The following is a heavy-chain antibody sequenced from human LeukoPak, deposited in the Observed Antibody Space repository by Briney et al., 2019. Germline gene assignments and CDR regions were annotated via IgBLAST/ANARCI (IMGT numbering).Heavy chain of an antibody. Sequence: GGSLRLSCAASGFTFSSYSMNWVRQAPGKGLEWVSSISSSSSYIYYADSVKGRFTISRDNAKNSLYLQMNSLRAEDTAVYYCAKLPGVATIGGANFDYWGQGILVTVSS. D-gene: IGHD5-12*01. V-gene: IGHV3-21*01. CDR3: AKLPGVATIGGANFDY. J-gene: IGHJ4*02. CDR1: GFTFSSYS. CDR2: ISSSSSYI.